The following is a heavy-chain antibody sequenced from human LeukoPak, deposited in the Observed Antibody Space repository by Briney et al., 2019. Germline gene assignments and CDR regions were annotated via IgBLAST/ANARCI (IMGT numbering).Heavy chain of an antibody. Sequence: GGSLILSCAASGFTFSSYAMSWVRQAPGEGLEWVSAISGSGGSTYYADSVKGRFTISRDNSKNTLYLQMNSLRAEDTAVYYCAISSSSSWVPYWGQGTLVTVSS. CDR2: ISGSGGST. J-gene: IGHJ4*02. CDR3: AISSSSSWVPY. D-gene: IGHD6-13*01. CDR1: GFTFSSYA. V-gene: IGHV3-23*01.